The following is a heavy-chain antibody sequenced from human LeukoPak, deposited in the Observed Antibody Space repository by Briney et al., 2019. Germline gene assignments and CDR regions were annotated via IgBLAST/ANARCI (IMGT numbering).Heavy chain of an antibody. CDR1: GYTFTDYY. V-gene: IGHV1-2*02. CDR3: ARVTVDTVVLAASVTYAYYYGMNV. Sequence: ASVKVSCKASGYTFTDYYMHWVRQAPGQGLEWMGWIDPNSGGTNYQGRVTMTRDTSMRTAYLELSRLTSDDTAVYYCARVTVDTVVLAASVTYAYYYGMNVWGQGTTVTVSS. CDR2: IDPNSGGT. J-gene: IGHJ6*02. D-gene: IGHD2-2*03.